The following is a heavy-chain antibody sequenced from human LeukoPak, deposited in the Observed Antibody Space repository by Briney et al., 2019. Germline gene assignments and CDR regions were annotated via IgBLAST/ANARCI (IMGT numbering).Heavy chain of an antibody. CDR1: GYTFTGYY. J-gene: IGHJ4*02. CDR2: INPNSGGT. CDR3: AREYGSSSRSDY. D-gene: IGHD6-6*01. Sequence: ASVKVSCKASGYTFTGYYMHWVRQAPGQGLEWMGWINPNSGGTNYAQKFQGRVTMTRDTSISTAYMELSRLRSDDTAGYYCAREYGSSSRSDYWGQGTLVTVSS. V-gene: IGHV1-2*02.